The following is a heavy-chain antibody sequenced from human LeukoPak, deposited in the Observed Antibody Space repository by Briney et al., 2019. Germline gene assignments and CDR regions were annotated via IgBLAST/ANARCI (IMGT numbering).Heavy chain of an antibody. CDR1: GGSFSGYY. J-gene: IGHJ6*03. V-gene: IGHV4-34*01. Sequence: SETLSLTCAVYGGSFSGYYWSWVRHPPGKGLEWVGEINISGRTTYNTSLKSRVTISVETSKNHFSPQIRSVHAAHTAPYYRASGAEKDYYYYYGGVWGKETTVSV. CDR3: ASGAEKDYYYYYGGV. CDR2: INISGRT.